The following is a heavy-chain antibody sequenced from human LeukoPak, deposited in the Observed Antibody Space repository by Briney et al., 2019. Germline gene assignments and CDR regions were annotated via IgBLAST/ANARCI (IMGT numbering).Heavy chain of an antibody. CDR3: ARDPEGITMVRGVPFDY. CDR2: INAGNGNT. CDR1: GYTFTNSG. V-gene: IGHV1-3*01. J-gene: IGHJ4*02. Sequence: APVKVSCKASGYTFTNSGISWVRQAPGQGLEWMGWINAGNGNTKYSQKFQGRVTITRDTSASTAYMELSSLRSEDTAVYYCARDPEGITMVRGVPFDYWGQGTLVTVSS. D-gene: IGHD3-10*01.